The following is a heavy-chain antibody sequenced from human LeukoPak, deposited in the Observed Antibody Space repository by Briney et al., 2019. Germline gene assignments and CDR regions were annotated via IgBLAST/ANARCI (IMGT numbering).Heavy chain of an antibody. J-gene: IGHJ4*02. CDR2: IYYSGST. CDR1: GGSFSGFY. CDR3: ARVGAGFRVTSFDY. D-gene: IGHD4-17*01. Sequence: SETLSLTCAVYGGSFSGFYWSWIRQPPGKGLEWIGYIYYSGSTYYNPSLKSRVIISVDKSKNQFSLKLSSVTAADTAVYYCARVGAGFRVTSFDYWGQGTLVTVSS. V-gene: IGHV4-34*01.